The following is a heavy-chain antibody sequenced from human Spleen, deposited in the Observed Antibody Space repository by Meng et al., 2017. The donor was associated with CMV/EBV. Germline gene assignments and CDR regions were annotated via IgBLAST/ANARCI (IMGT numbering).Heavy chain of an antibody. J-gene: IGHJ1*01. CDR1: YA. V-gene: IGHV1-69*05. CDR2: IIPIFGTA. D-gene: IGHD2-2*01. CDR3: ARGPLGYCSSTSCYILGYFQH. Sequence: YAISWVRQAPGQGLEWMGGIIPIFGTANYAQKFQGRVTITTDESTSTAYMELSSLRSEDTAVYYCARGPLGYCSSTSCYILGYFQHWGQGTLVTVSS.